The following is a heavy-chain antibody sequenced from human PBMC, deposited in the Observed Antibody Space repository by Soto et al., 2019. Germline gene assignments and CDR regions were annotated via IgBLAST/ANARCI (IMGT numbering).Heavy chain of an antibody. V-gene: IGHV1-69*06. J-gene: IGHJ6*02. CDR1: GGTFSSYA. CDR2: IIPIFGTA. CDR3: ARAKRSATGPYGMDV. Sequence: GASVKVSCKASGGTFSSYAISWVRQAPGQGLEWMGGIIPIFGTANYAQKFQGRVTITADKSTSTAYMELSSLRSEDTAVYYCARAKRSATGPYGMDVWGQGTTVTVSS.